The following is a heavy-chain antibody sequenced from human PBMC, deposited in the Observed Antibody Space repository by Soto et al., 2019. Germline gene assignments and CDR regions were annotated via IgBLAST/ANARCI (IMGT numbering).Heavy chain of an antibody. J-gene: IGHJ4*02. Sequence: PSETLSLTCTVSGGSISSGDYYWSWIRQPPGKGLEWIGSIHHSGSSYNNPSLKGRLTISVDTSDNQFSLKLSSVTAADTAVYYCAVVLHDSSGSYFDFWGPGTLVTVSS. CDR2: IHHSGSS. CDR1: GGSISSGDYY. D-gene: IGHD3-22*01. CDR3: AVVLHDSSGSYFDF. V-gene: IGHV4-39*07.